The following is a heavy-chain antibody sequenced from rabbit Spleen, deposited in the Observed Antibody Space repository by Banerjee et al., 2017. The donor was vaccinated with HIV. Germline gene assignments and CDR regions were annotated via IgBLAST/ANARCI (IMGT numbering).Heavy chain of an antibody. J-gene: IGHJ4*01. Sequence: QSLEESGGDLVKPGASLTLTCTASGVSFSSSSYLCWVRQAPGKGLEWIACIDSGSSGFTYYASWARGRFTISKTSSTTETLQMTSLTAADTATYFCARDLDGVIGWNFGWWGPGTLVTVS. D-gene: IGHD1-1*01. V-gene: IGHV1S40*01. CDR2: IDSGSSGFT. CDR3: ARDLDGVIGWNFGW. CDR1: GVSFSSSSY.